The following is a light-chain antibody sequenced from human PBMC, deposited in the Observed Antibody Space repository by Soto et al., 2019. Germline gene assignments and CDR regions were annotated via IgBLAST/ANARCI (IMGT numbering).Light chain of an antibody. J-gene: IGLJ2*01. V-gene: IGLV4-69*01. Sequence: QSVLTQSPSASASLGASVKLTCTLSSGHSSYAIAWHQQQPEKGPRYLMKLDSDGSHTKGDAIPDRFSGSSSGAERYLTISSLQSEDEADYYYQTWGTGIHVVFGGGTKRTVL. CDR3: QTWGTGIHVV. CDR1: SGHSSYA. CDR2: LDSDGSH.